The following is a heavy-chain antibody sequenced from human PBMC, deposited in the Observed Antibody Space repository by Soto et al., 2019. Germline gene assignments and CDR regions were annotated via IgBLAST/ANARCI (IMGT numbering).Heavy chain of an antibody. CDR2: IYYSGST. J-gene: IGHJ5*02. CDR3: ARQDGGNYDFWSGYYRGIVYNWFDP. CDR1: GGSISSGGYY. V-gene: IGHV4-31*03. Sequence: SETLSLTCTVSGGSISSGGYYWSWIRQHPGKGLEWIGYIYYSGSTYYNPSLKSRVTISVDTSKNQFSLKLSSVTAADTAVYYCARQDGGNYDFWSGYYRGIVYNWFDPWGQGTLVTVSS. D-gene: IGHD3-3*01.